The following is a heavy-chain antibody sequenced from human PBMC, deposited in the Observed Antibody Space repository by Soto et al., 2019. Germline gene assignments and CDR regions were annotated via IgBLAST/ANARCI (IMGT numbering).Heavy chain of an antibody. Sequence: QVQLQESGPGLVKPSETLSLTCTVSDGSVSSGNYYWSWIRQPPGKGLEWIGFIYYNGDTKNNPSLKSRVTLSADTSKSQFSLKLRSVTAEDSAVYYCARGSVGATLYDYWGQGTLVTVSS. J-gene: IGHJ4*02. CDR3: ARGSVGATLYDY. CDR1: DGSVSSGNYY. V-gene: IGHV4-61*01. D-gene: IGHD1-26*01. CDR2: IYYNGDT.